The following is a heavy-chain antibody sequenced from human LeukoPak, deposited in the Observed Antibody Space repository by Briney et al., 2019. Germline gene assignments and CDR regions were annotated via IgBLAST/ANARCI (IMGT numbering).Heavy chain of an antibody. CDR3: ARGYYDILTGYHHYMDV. Sequence: PGGSLRLSCAASGFTFSSYSMNWVRQAPGEGLEWVSSISSSSSYIYYADSVKGRFTISRDNAKNSLYLQMNSLRAEDTAVYYCARGYYDILTGYHHYMDVWGKGTTVTVSS. D-gene: IGHD3-9*01. J-gene: IGHJ6*03. V-gene: IGHV3-21*01. CDR1: GFTFSSYS. CDR2: ISSSSSYI.